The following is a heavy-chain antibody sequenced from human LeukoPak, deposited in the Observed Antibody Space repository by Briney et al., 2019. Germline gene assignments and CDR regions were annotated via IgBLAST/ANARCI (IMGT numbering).Heavy chain of an antibody. D-gene: IGHD6-19*01. Sequence: GASVKVSCKASGYTFTSYGISWVRQAPGHGLEWMGWISAYNGNTNYAQKLQRRVTMTTDPSTSTAYMELRSLRSDDTAVYYCARGVHSSGWYYYYYYYMDVWGKGTTVTISS. J-gene: IGHJ6*03. CDR2: ISAYNGNT. CDR1: GYTFTSYG. CDR3: ARGVHSSGWYYYYYYYMDV. V-gene: IGHV1-18*01.